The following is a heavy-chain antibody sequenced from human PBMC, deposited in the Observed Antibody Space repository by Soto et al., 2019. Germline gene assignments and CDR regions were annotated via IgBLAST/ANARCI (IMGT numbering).Heavy chain of an antibody. CDR3: ATGAIWIGYFTVDS. J-gene: IGHJ4*02. CDR1: GGSFGNSA. V-gene: IGHV1-69*01. Sequence: QVLLVQSGAEVKKPGSSVKISCKASGGSFGNSAINWVRQTPGQGLEWLGGFIPVYRTLNYAQKFQGRVTITADESTGTAYMTLSSLASNDTAVYYCATGAIWIGYFTVDSWGQGTRVTVSS. CDR2: FIPVYRTL. D-gene: IGHD3-3*01.